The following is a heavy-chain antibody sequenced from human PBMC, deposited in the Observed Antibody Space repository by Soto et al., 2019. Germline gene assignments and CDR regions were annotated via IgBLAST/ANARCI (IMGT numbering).Heavy chain of an antibody. CDR3: ARHQYYDIFTGYYTDYYGMDV. J-gene: IGHJ6*02. CDR1: GGSISSYY. D-gene: IGHD3-9*01. V-gene: IGHV4-59*01. CDR2: IYYSGST. Sequence: PSETLSLTCTVSGGSISSYYWSWIRQPPGKGLEWIGYIYYSGSTNYNPSLKSRVTISVDTSKNQFSLKLSSVTAADTAVYYCARHQYYDIFTGYYTDYYGMDVWGQGTTVTVSS.